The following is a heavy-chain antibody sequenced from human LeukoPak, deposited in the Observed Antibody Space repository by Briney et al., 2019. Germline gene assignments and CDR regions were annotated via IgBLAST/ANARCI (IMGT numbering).Heavy chain of an antibody. CDR1: GYSITSAYY. D-gene: IGHD6-25*01. CDR3: AKSGGYGPIDY. Sequence: PSETLSLTCTVSGYSITSAYYWGWIRQPPGKGLEWIGSFFLKGSTYYNPSLKSRVTISVDTSKNQFSLTLSSVTAADTAVYYCAKSGGYGPIDYWGQGTLVTVSS. J-gene: IGHJ4*01. CDR2: FFLKGST. V-gene: IGHV4-38-2*02.